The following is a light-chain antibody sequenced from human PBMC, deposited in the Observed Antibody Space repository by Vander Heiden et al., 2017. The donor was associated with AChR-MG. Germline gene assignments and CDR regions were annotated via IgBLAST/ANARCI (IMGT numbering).Light chain of an antibody. V-gene: IGKV3-20*01. CDR2: GAS. J-gene: IGKJ1*01. CDR1: QSVSRSY. Sequence: ETVLTQSPGTLSLSPGERATLCCRASQSVSRSYLAWYQQKPGQAPRLLIYGASSRATGIPDRFSGSGSGTEFTLTISRLEPEDFAVYYCQQEGSSPLTFGQGTKVEIK. CDR3: QQEGSSPLT.